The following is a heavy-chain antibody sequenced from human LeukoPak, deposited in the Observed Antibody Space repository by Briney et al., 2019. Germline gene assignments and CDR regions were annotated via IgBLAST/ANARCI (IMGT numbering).Heavy chain of an antibody. Sequence: GGSLRLSCAASGLTVSTSYMSWARQAPGKGVEWLSVIERGGNTYYANSVKGRFIISRDNFKNILYLQMNSLRVEDTALYYCARGGYDMDVWGQGTAVSVSS. CDR3: ARGGYDMDV. CDR1: GLTVSTSY. V-gene: IGHV3-66*01. CDR2: IERGGNT. D-gene: IGHD2-2*01. J-gene: IGHJ6*02.